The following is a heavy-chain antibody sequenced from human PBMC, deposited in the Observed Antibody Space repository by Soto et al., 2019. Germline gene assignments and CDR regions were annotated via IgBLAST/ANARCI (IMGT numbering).Heavy chain of an antibody. V-gene: IGHV4-59*08. Sequence: SETLSLTCTVSGGSISSYYWSWIRQPPGKGLEWIGYIYYSGSTNYNPSLKSRVTMSVDTSKNQFSLKLSSVTAADTAVYYCARHDSIVVVPAAIYYMDVWGEGTTVTVSS. CDR2: IYYSGST. J-gene: IGHJ6*03. D-gene: IGHD2-2*02. CDR3: ARHDSIVVVPAAIYYMDV. CDR1: GGSISSYY.